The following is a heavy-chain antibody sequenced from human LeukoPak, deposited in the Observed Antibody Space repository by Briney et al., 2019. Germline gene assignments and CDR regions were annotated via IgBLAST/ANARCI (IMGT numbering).Heavy chain of an antibody. CDR2: IWYDGSNK. D-gene: IGHD3-22*01. CDR1: GFTFSSYG. V-gene: IGHV3-33*06. J-gene: IGHJ4*02. CDR3: AKGGYYDSSGTLRNY. Sequence: GGSLRLSCAASGFTFSSYGMHWVRQAPGKGLEWVAVIWYDGSNKYYADSVKGRFTISRDNSKNTLYLQMNSLRAEDTAVYYCAKGGYYDSSGTLRNYWGQGTLVTVSS.